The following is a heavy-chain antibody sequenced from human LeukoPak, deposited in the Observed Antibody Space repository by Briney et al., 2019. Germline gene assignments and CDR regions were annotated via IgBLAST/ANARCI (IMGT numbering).Heavy chain of an antibody. Sequence: GESLKISCKGSGYSFTSYWIGWVRQMPGKGLEWIGIIYPGDSDTRYSPSFQGQVTISADKSISTAYQQWSSLEASDSAMYYCARHTAGYWNPFDYWGQGTLVTVSS. CDR1: GYSFTSYW. J-gene: IGHJ4*02. CDR3: ARHTAGYWNPFDY. D-gene: IGHD1-1*01. V-gene: IGHV5-51*01. CDR2: IYPGDSDT.